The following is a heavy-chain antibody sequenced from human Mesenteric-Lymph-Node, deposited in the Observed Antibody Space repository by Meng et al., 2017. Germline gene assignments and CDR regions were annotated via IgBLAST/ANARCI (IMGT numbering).Heavy chain of an antibody. CDR1: GYTFSSKA. CDR2: ITSRSGAGT. CDR3: TKDCYGFHCD. J-gene: IGHJ4*02. D-gene: IGHD3-16*01. Sequence: EVQLLESGGGLVQPGGSLRLSCEGSGYTFSSKALSWVRQAPGKGLEWISAITSRSGAGTDYIDSVKGRFTISRDNSRNTLYLQMNSLRVEDTAVYYCTKDCYGFHCDWGQGTLVTVSS. V-gene: IGHV3-23*01.